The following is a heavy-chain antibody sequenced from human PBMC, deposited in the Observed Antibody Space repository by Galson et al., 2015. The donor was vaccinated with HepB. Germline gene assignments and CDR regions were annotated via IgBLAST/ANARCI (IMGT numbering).Heavy chain of an antibody. D-gene: IGHD1-1*01. J-gene: IGHJ4*02. V-gene: IGHV3-23*01. CDR2: IGVNAGST. Sequence: SLRLSCAASGFTFSSLGMTWVRQAPGKGLECVSAIGVNAGSTDYADSVKGRFTISRDNSKNMLYLQMNNLRAEDTAVYYCAKGTTNIGYWGQGTLVTVSS. CDR1: GFTFSSLG. CDR3: AKGTTNIGY.